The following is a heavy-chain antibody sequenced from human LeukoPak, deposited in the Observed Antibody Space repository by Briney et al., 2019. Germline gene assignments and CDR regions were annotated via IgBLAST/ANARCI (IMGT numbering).Heavy chain of an antibody. Sequence: SETLSLTCAVSGGSISSGGYSWSWIRQPPGKGLEWIGYIYHSGSTYYNPSLKSRVTISVDTSKNQFSLKLSSVTAADTAVYYCARSLNYYDSSGDYYYFDYWGQGTLVTVSS. D-gene: IGHD3-22*01. CDR1: GGSISSGGYS. V-gene: IGHV4-30-2*01. CDR2: IYHSGST. J-gene: IGHJ4*02. CDR3: ARSLNYYDSSGDYYYFDY.